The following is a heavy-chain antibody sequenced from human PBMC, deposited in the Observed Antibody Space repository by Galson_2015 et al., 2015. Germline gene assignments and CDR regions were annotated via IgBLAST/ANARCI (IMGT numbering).Heavy chain of an antibody. CDR1: GDSVSSNSAA. CDR2: TYYRSKWYN. V-gene: IGHV6-1*01. D-gene: IGHD3-9*01. Sequence: CAISGDSVSSNSAAWNWIRRSPSRGLEWLGRTYYRSKWYNDYAVSVKSRITINPDTSKNQFSLQLNSVTPEDTAVYYCARVPHYDILTGYDYAHFDYWGQGTLVTVSS. J-gene: IGHJ4*02. CDR3: ARVPHYDILTGYDYAHFDY.